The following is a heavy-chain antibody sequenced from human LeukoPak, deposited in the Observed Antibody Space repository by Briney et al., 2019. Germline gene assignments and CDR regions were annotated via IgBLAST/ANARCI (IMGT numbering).Heavy chain of an antibody. CDR2: INWIGGSP. Sequence: GGSLRLSCAASGFTFGDYGMSWVRQAPGRGLEWVSGINWIGGSPGYADSVKGRFTISRDNAKNSLYLQMNSLSAEDTALYYCARRFGIAVVGPFDYWGKGTLVTVSS. CDR3: ARRFGIAVVGPFDY. D-gene: IGHD6-19*01. CDR1: GFTFGDYG. J-gene: IGHJ4*02. V-gene: IGHV3-20*04.